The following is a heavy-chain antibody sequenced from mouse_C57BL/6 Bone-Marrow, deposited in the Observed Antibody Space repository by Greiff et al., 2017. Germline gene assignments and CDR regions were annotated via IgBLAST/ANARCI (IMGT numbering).Heavy chain of an antibody. CDR1: GFNIKDYY. V-gene: IGHV14-1*01. D-gene: IGHD1-1*01. CDR3: TTAAFYGSSPSYFDD. J-gene: IGHJ2*01. Sequence: VQLQQSGAELVRPGASVKLSCTASGFNIKDYYMHWVKQRPEQGLEWIGRIDPEDGDTEYAPKFQGKATMTADTSSNTAYLQHSSLTSEDTAVYYCTTAAFYGSSPSYFDDWGQGTTLTVSS. CDR2: IDPEDGDT.